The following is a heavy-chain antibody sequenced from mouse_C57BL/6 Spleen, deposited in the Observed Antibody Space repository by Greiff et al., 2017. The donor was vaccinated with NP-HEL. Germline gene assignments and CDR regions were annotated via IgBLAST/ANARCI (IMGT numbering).Heavy chain of an antibody. V-gene: IGHV1-81*01. CDR3: ARYYYDYDVGYYFDY. CDR2: IYPRSGNT. CDR1: GYTFTSYG. D-gene: IGHD2-4*01. Sequence: QVQLQQSGAELARPGASVKLSCKASGYTFTSYGISWVKQRTGQGLEWIGEIYPRSGNTYYNEKFKGKATLTADKSSSTAYMELRSLTSEDSAVYFCARYYYDYDVGYYFDYWGQGTTLTVSS. J-gene: IGHJ2*01.